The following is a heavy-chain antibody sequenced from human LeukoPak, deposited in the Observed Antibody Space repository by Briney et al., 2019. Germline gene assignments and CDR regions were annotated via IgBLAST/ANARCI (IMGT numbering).Heavy chain of an antibody. V-gene: IGHV3-21*01. Sequence: KSGGSLRLSCAASGFTFSSYGMHWVRQAPGKGLEWVSSISSSGDYIYSADSVKGRFTISRDNAKNSLYLQMTNLSAEDTAVYFCVRDLVRGVHPVFYFDLWGRGTLVTVSS. CDR1: GFTFSSYG. J-gene: IGHJ2*01. D-gene: IGHD3-10*01. CDR3: VRDLVRGVHPVFYFDL. CDR2: ISSSGDYI.